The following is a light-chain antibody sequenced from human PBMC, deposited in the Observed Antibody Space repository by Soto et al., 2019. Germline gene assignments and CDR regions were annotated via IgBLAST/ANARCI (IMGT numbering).Light chain of an antibody. V-gene: IGKV1-9*01. J-gene: IGKJ4*01. CDR2: AAS. CDR3: QQHNSYPLT. Sequence: DIQLTQSPSFLSASVGDRVTITCRASQGISSYLAWYQQKPGKAPKLLIYAASTLQGGVPSRFSGSGSRTEFTLTISSLQPEDFATYYCQQHNSYPLTFGGGTKVEIK. CDR1: QGISSY.